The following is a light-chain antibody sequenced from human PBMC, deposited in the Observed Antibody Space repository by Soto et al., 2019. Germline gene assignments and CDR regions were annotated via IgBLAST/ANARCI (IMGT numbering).Light chain of an antibody. CDR3: QQYGSSPGT. CDR2: GAS. V-gene: IGKV3-20*01. CDR1: QSVGHNY. Sequence: IVLTQSPGTLSLSPGERATLSCRASQSVGHNYLAWYQQKPGQAPRLLIYGASNRATGIPDRFSGSGSGTDFTLTISRLEPEDFAVYYCQQYGSSPGTFGQGTKVEVK. J-gene: IGKJ1*01.